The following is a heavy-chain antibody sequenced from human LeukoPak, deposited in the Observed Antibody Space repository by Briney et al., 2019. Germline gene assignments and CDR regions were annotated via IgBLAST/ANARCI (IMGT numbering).Heavy chain of an antibody. D-gene: IGHD3-22*01. Sequence: PGGSLRLSCAASGFTFSSYSMNWVRQAPGKGLECVSSISSSSSYIYYADSVKGRFTISRDKAKNSLYLQMNSLRAEDTAVYYCARDLEAPYDSSGYYYGEDYWGQGTLVTVSS. CDR2: ISSSSSYI. V-gene: IGHV3-21*01. CDR3: ARDLEAPYDSSGYYYGEDY. J-gene: IGHJ4*02. CDR1: GFTFSSYS.